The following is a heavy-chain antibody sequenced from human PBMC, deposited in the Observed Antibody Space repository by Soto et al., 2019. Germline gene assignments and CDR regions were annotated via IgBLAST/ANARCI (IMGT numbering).Heavy chain of an antibody. CDR2: ISHDGSNK. D-gene: IGHD1-26*01. V-gene: IGHV3-30-3*01. CDR3: AREADPVGANDAFDI. J-gene: IGHJ3*02. CDR1: GFTFSNYA. Sequence: QVQLVESGGGVVQPGGSLRLSCAASGFTFSNYAIHWARQAPGRGLEWVALISHDGSNKHYADSVKGRFTISRDNSKNTVYLQMNSLTPDDTAVFYCAREADPVGANDAFDIWGQGRMVTVSS.